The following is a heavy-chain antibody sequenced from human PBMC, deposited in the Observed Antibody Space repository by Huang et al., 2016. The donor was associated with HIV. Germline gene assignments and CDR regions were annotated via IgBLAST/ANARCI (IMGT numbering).Heavy chain of an antibody. CDR1: GESLGTYY. J-gene: IGHJ5*02. V-gene: IGHV4-34*01. CDR3: ARRFRVAATRKWFDP. CDR2: VKDGGDI. D-gene: IGHD3-10*01. Sequence: QVQLQQWGAGLLKPSETLALTCAVYGESLGTYYWAWIRWPPGKGLQWIGEVKDGGDINYTPALESRVTISVDTSRNQVSLTLTSMTAADTATYYCARRFRVAATRKWFDPWGQGTLVIVSS.